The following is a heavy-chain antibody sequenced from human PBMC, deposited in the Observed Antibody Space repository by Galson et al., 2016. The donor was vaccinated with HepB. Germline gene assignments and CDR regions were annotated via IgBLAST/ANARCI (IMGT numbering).Heavy chain of an antibody. Sequence: SLRLSCAASGFTFRNYGMHWVRQAPGKGLEWVSVVFLGGSTYYAQSVEGRFTISRDDSKNTLHLQMNSLTAEDTAVYFCARTSYRECTGTHCVNFRYYYFMDVWGKGTTVTVSS. D-gene: IGHD2-8*02. V-gene: IGHV3-53*01. CDR1: GFTFRNYG. CDR3: ARTSYRECTGTHCVNFRYYYFMDV. J-gene: IGHJ6*03. CDR2: VFLGGST.